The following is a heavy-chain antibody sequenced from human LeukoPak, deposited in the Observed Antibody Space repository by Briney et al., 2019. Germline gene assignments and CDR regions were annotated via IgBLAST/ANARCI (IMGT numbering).Heavy chain of an antibody. Sequence: GGSLRLSCAASGFTFDDYGMSWVRQAPGKGLERVSGINWNGGSTGYADSVKGRFTISRDNAKNSLYLQMDSLRAEDTALYYCARVYYDSSGYYFPYFDYWGQGTLVTVSS. CDR2: INWNGGST. CDR3: ARVYYDSSGYYFPYFDY. CDR1: GFTFDDYG. D-gene: IGHD3-22*01. V-gene: IGHV3-20*04. J-gene: IGHJ4*02.